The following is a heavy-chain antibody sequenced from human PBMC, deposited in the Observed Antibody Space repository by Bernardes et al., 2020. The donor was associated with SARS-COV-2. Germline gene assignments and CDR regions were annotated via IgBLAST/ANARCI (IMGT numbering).Heavy chain of an antibody. CDR2: IWYDGSNK. CDR1: GFTFSSYG. J-gene: IGHJ4*02. D-gene: IGHD5-18*01. Sequence: GGSLRLSRAASGFTFSSYGMHWVRQAPGKGLEWVAVIWYDGSNKYYADSVKGRFTISRDNSKNTLYLQMNSLRAEDTAVYYCASAGPIQLWLDYWGQGTLVTVSS. CDR3: ASAGPIQLWLDY. V-gene: IGHV3-33*01.